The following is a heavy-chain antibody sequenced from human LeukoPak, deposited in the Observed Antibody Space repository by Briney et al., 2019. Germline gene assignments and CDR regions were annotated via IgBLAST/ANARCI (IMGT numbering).Heavy chain of an antibody. J-gene: IGHJ4*02. CDR1: GYSFPDYG. V-gene: IGHV1-18*01. CDR3: VRESEPISQIIVFSF. CDR2: IRAYYGSS. Sequence: ASVKVSCKTSGYSFPDYGISWVRQAPGQGLEWMGWIRAYYGSSHFAQKFQGRVTLTRDISTSTAYMELRSLRSDDTAMYYCVRESEPISQIIVFSFWGQGTLVTVSS. D-gene: IGHD2/OR15-2a*01.